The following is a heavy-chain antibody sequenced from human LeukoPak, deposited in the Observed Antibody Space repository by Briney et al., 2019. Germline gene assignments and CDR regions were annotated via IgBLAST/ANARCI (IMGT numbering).Heavy chain of an antibody. D-gene: IGHD3-9*01. J-gene: IGHJ4*02. Sequence: AGGSLRLSCAASGFTFSSYNMNWVRQAPGKGLEWVAFIRYDGSNKYYADSVKGRFTISRDNSKDTLYLQMNSLRAEDTAVYYCAKETYYDILTGYSAFDYWGQGTLVTVSS. V-gene: IGHV3-30*02. CDR3: AKETYYDILTGYSAFDY. CDR1: GFTFSSYN. CDR2: IRYDGSNK.